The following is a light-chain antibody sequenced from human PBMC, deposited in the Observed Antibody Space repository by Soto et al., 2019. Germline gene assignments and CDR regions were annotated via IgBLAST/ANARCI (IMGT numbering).Light chain of an antibody. V-gene: IGLV2-8*01. Sequence: QSVLTQPPSASGSPGQSVTISCTGTSSDVGGYNYVSWYQQHPGKAPKLMIYEVSKRPSGVPDRFSGSKSGNTASLTVSGLQAEDEADYYCSLYAGSNTIYVFGTGTKLTVL. J-gene: IGLJ1*01. CDR1: SSDVGGYNY. CDR2: EVS. CDR3: SLYAGSNTIYV.